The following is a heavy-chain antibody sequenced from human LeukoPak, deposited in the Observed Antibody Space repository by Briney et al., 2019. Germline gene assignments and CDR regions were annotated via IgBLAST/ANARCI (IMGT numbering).Heavy chain of an antibody. Sequence: PGGSLRLSCAASGFIFRDYYMSWIRQAPGKRLEWVSYISTSGTTIYYADSVKGRFTISRDNAKNSLYLQMNSLRAEDTAVYYCARKQGGYNYGYYYYMDVWGEGTTVTVSS. CDR3: ARKQGGYNYGYYYYMDV. J-gene: IGHJ6*03. V-gene: IGHV3-11*01. CDR1: GFIFRDYY. D-gene: IGHD5-24*01. CDR2: ISTSGTTI.